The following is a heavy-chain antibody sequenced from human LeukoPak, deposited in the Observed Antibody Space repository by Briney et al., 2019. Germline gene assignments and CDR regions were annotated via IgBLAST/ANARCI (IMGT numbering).Heavy chain of an antibody. CDR2: ISGSGGST. D-gene: IGHD1-26*01. CDR3: AKDGPRVGATLGY. J-gene: IGHJ4*02. V-gene: IGHV3-23*01. Sequence: SGGSLRLSCAASGFTLSSYAMSWVRHAPGEGLEWVSAISGSGGSTYYADSVKGRFTISRDNSKNTLYLQMNSLRAEDTAVYYCAKDGPRVGATLGYWGQGTLVTVSS. CDR1: GFTLSSYA.